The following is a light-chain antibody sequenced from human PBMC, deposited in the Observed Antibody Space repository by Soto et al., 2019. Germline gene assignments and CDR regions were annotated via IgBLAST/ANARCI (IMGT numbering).Light chain of an antibody. CDR3: CSYTSSSTFYV. CDR1: SSDVGGYNY. CDR2: EVS. Sequence: QSVLTQPASVSGSPGQSITISCTGTSSDVGGYNYVSWYQQHPGKAPKLMIYEVSNRPSGVSNRFSGSKSGNTASLTISGLQAEDEADYYCCSYTSSSTFYVFGTGTKVTVL. J-gene: IGLJ1*01. V-gene: IGLV2-14*01.